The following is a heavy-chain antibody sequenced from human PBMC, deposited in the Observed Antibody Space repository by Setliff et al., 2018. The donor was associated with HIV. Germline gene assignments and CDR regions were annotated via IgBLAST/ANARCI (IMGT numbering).Heavy chain of an antibody. D-gene: IGHD3-10*01. CDR1: GFSLNTRGMC. Sequence: ESGPTLVNPTQTLTLTCTFSGFSLNTRGMCVSWLRQPPGKALEWLARIDWDDDKYYSTSLKTRLTISQDTSKDQIVLTMTNMDPVDTATYYCARNGAEYGMDVWGQGTTVTVSS. CDR3: ARNGAEYGMDV. CDR2: IDWDDDK. V-gene: IGHV2-70*11. J-gene: IGHJ6*02.